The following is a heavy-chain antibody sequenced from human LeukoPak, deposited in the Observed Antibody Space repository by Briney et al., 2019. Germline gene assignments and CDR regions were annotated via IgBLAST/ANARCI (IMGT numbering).Heavy chain of an antibody. V-gene: IGHV3-73*01. J-gene: IGHJ4*02. CDR1: GFTFSSYW. Sequence: PGGSLRLSCAASGFTFSSYWMSWVRQASGKGLEWVGRIRSTANGYATAYAASVKGRFTISRDDSKNTAYLQMDSLKTDDTAVYYCTGNYYGSGSYADFDYWGKGTLVTVSS. D-gene: IGHD3-10*01. CDR3: TGNYYGSGSYADFDY. CDR2: IRSTANGYAT.